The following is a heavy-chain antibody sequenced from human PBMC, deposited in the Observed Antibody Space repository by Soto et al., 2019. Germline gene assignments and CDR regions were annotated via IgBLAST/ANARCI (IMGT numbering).Heavy chain of an antibody. CDR3: ARASFKAALSKYYFDY. CDR1: GGSVSSGSYY. CDR2: IYYSGST. D-gene: IGHD6-13*01. V-gene: IGHV4-61*01. Sequence: SETLSLTCTVSGGSVSSGSYYWSWIRQPPGKGLEWIGYIYYSGSTNYNPSLKSRVTISVDTSKNQFSLKLSSVTAADTAVYYCARASFKAALSKYYFDYWGQGTLVTVSS. J-gene: IGHJ4*02.